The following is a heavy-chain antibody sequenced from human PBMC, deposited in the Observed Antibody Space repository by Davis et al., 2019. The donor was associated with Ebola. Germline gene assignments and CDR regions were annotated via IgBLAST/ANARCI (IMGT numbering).Heavy chain of an antibody. CDR1: GFTFSSYS. CDR3: AKDHYYDSSGYWSGGMDV. CDR2: ISSSSSYI. V-gene: IGHV3-21*04. D-gene: IGHD3-22*01. J-gene: IGHJ6*02. Sequence: GESLKISCAASGFTFSSYSMNWVRQAPGKGLEWVSSISSSSSYIYYADSVKGRFTISRDNSKNTLYLQMNSLRAEDTAVYYCAKDHYYDSSGYWSGGMDVWGQGTTVTVSS.